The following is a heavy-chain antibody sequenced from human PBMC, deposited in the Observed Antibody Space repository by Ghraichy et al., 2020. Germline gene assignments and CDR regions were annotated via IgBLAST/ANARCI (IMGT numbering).Heavy chain of an antibody. V-gene: IGHV3-53*01. D-gene: IGHD6-19*01. CDR1: GFSVRSNF. J-gene: IGHJ5*02. Sequence: GSLNISCAASGFSVRSNFMAWVRQAPGKGLEWVSVIYSGATTDYADSVKGRFTISRDNSRNTLFLQMNSLRAEDTAVYYCAKGGYSRGWYPKGPFDPWGQGTLVTVSS. CDR3: AKGGYSRGWYPKGPFDP. CDR2: IYSGATT.